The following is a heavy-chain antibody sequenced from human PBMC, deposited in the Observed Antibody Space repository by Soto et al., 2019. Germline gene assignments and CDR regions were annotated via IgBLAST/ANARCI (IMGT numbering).Heavy chain of an antibody. Sequence: PSETLSLTCAVYGGSFSGYYWSWIRQPPGKGLEWIGEINHSGSTNYNPSLKSRVTISVDTSKNQFSLKLSSVTAADTAVYYCARGLSVYGSGSYYIWDQGTLVTVSS. D-gene: IGHD3-10*01. CDR3: ARGLSVYGSGSYYI. CDR1: GGSFSGYY. J-gene: IGHJ4*02. CDR2: INHSGST. V-gene: IGHV4-34*01.